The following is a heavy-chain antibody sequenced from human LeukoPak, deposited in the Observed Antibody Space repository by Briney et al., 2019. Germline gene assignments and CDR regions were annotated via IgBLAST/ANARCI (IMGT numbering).Heavy chain of an antibody. V-gene: IGHV4-34*01. Sequence: SETLSLTCAVYGGSFSGYYWSWIRQPPGKGLEWIGEINHSGGTNYNPSLKSRVTISVDTSKNQFSLKLSSVTAADTAVYYCARGGVTLTYWGQGTLVTVSS. D-gene: IGHD2-21*02. CDR2: INHSGGT. CDR3: ARGGVTLTY. J-gene: IGHJ4*02. CDR1: GGSFSGYY.